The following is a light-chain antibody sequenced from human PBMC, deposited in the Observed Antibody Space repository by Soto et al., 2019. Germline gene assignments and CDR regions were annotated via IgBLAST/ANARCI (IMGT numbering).Light chain of an antibody. J-gene: IGKJ1*01. V-gene: IGKV3-20*01. CDR2: DAS. Sequence: EIVMTQSPATLSVSPGERATLSCRASQSVSSSYLAWYQQKPGQAPRLLIYDASNRATGIPDRFSGSGSGTDFTLTISRLEPEDFAVYYCQQYGSSPPTFGQGTKVDIK. CDR1: QSVSSSY. CDR3: QQYGSSPPT.